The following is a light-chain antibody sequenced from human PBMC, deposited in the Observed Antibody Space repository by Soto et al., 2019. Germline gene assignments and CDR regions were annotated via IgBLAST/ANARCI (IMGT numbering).Light chain of an antibody. J-gene: IGKJ2*01. CDR1: QSISTE. CDR2: SAS. Sequence: EIAMTQSPATLSVSPGERATLSCRASQSISTELAWYQQIPGQPPRLLIYSASTRATGVPARFTGSESGSEFTLTISGLQSEDFAIYYCQQGHNWPLTFGQGTRLEI. CDR3: QQGHNWPLT. V-gene: IGKV3-15*01.